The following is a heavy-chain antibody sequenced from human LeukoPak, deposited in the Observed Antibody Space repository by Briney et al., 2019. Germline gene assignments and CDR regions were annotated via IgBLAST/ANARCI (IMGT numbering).Heavy chain of an antibody. D-gene: IGHD2/OR15-2a*01. CDR2: IWYDGSKQ. V-gene: IGHV3-33*01. CDR3: ARDSGVIAPDLDY. J-gene: IGHJ4*02. CDR1: GYTFRSHG. Sequence: GTSLRLSCVPSGYTFRSHGMHWVRQAPGKGLEWVAVIWYDGSKQYYADSVKGRFTISRDDFKNTLYLQMNSLRGEDTALYYCARDSGVIAPDLDYWGQGTLVTVSS.